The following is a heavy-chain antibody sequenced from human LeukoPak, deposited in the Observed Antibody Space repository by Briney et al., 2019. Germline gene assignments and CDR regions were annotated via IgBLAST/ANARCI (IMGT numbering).Heavy chain of an antibody. CDR3: ARGRNVDTSMVNDY. J-gene: IGHJ4*02. V-gene: IGHV3-7*01. D-gene: IGHD5-18*01. Sequence: GGSLRLSCAASGFSFNNYWMNWVRQAPGKGLEWVANIKQDGSEKYYVDSVKGRFTISRDNSKNTVYVQMNSLRAEDAAVYFCARGRNVDTSMVNDYWGQGTLVTVSS. CDR1: GFSFNNYW. CDR2: IKQDGSEK.